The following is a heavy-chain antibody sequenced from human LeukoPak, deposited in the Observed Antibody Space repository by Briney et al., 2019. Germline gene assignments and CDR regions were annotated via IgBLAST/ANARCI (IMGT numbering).Heavy chain of an antibody. CDR1: GFTFSSYG. Sequence: GGSLRLSCAASGFTFSSYGMSWVRQAPGKGLEWVSSIGGRGGSAYYADSVKGRFTISRDNSKNTLYLRMNSLRAEDTAVYYCARDSSQLYDSSGYGLIDYWGQGTLVTVSS. D-gene: IGHD3-22*01. V-gene: IGHV3-23*01. CDR3: ARDSSQLYDSSGYGLIDY. J-gene: IGHJ4*02. CDR2: IGGRGGSA.